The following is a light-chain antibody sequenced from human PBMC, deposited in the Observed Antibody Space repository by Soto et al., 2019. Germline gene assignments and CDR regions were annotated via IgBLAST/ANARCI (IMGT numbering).Light chain of an antibody. J-gene: IGKJ4*01. Sequence: EIVMTQCPATLSVSPGERATLSCRASQGVTTNLAWYQQKPGQAPRLLIYGASTRATGIPARFSGSGSGTEFTLTISSLQSEDFAVYYCQQYNTWPLTFGGGTKV. CDR3: QQYNTWPLT. CDR2: GAS. CDR1: QGVTTN. V-gene: IGKV3-15*01.